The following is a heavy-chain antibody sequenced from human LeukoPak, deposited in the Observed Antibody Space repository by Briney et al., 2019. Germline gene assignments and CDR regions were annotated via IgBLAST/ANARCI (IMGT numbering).Heavy chain of an antibody. CDR1: GGSISSSSYY. J-gene: IGHJ5*02. CDR2: IYYSGST. V-gene: IGHV4-39*01. D-gene: IGHD3-22*01. CDR3: ARRYYDSSGYYLRPFDP. Sequence: SETLSLTCTVSGGSISSSSYYWGWLRQPPGQGLEWIGSIYYSGSTYYNPSLKSRVTISVDTSKNQFSLKLSSVTAADTAVYYCARRYYDSSGYYLRPFDPWGQGTLVTVSS.